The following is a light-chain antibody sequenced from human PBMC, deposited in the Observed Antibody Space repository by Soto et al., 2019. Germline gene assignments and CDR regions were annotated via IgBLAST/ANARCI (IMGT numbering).Light chain of an antibody. V-gene: IGKV3D-20*02. CDR3: QQRSNWPT. J-gene: IGKJ5*01. Sequence: EIVLTQSPGTLSLSPGESTTLSCRASQRVSDDYLAWYQQKPGQAPRLVIYGASSRATGIPDRFSASGSGTDFTLTICSLEPEDFAVYYCQQRSNWPTFGHGTRLEI. CDR1: QRVSDDY. CDR2: GAS.